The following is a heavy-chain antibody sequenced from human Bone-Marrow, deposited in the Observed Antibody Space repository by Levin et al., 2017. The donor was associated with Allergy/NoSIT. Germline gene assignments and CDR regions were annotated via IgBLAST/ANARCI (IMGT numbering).Heavy chain of an antibody. V-gene: IGHV3-48*01. Sequence: ETLSLTCAASGFTFSSYSMNWVRQAPGKGLEWVSYISSSSSTIYYADSVKGRFTISRDNAKNSLYLQMNSLRAEDTAVYYCARMQWLLRGYFDYWGQGTLVTVS. CDR1: GFTFSSYS. CDR3: ARMQWLLRGYFDY. D-gene: IGHD6-19*01. CDR2: ISSSSSTI. J-gene: IGHJ4*02.